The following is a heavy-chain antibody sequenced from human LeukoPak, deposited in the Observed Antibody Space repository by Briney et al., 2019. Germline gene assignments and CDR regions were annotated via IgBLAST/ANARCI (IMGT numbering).Heavy chain of an antibody. J-gene: IGHJ4*02. CDR2: ISGSGGST. CDR1: GFTFSSYA. V-gene: IGHV3-23*01. CDR3: AKDREVLLWFGDSTPFDY. D-gene: IGHD3-10*01. Sequence: GGSLRLSCAASGFTFSSYAMSWVRQAPGKGLEWVSAISGSGGSTYSADSVKGRFTISRDNSKNTLYLQVNSLRAEDTAVYYCAKDREVLLWFGDSTPFDYWGQGTLVTVSS.